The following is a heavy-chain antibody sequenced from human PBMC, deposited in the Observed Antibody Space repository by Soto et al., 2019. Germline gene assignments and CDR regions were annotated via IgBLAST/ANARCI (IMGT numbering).Heavy chain of an antibody. Sequence: ASVKVSCKASGYTFTSYGISWVRQAPGQGLEWMGWISAYNGNTNYAQKLQGRVTMTTDTSTSTAYMELRSLRSDDTAVYYCARGFPTAVAGRKPKGSFDYWGQGTLVTVSS. CDR2: ISAYNGNT. J-gene: IGHJ4*02. V-gene: IGHV1-18*01. CDR1: GYTFTSYG. CDR3: ARGFPTAVAGRKPKGSFDY. D-gene: IGHD6-19*01.